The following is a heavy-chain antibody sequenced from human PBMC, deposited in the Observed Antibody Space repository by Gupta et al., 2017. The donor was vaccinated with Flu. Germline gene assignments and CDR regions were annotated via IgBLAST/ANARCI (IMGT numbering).Heavy chain of an antibody. V-gene: IGHV3-48*03. Sequence: EVQLVESGGGLVQPGGSLRLSCAASGFTFSSYAMNWVRQAPGKGLEWVSYISSSGSTIYYADSVKGRFTISRDNAKNSLYLQMNSLRAEDTAVYYCARAYSYGHDGGYWGQGTLVTASS. D-gene: IGHD5-18*01. J-gene: IGHJ4*02. CDR2: ISSSGSTI. CDR3: ARAYSYGHDGGY. CDR1: GFTFSSYA.